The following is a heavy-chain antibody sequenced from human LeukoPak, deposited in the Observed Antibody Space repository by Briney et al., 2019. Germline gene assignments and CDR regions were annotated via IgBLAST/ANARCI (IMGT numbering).Heavy chain of an antibody. D-gene: IGHD3-10*01. V-gene: IGHV4-61*02. J-gene: IGHJ4*02. CDR3: ARQTRTYDYESGNYYKEDF. Sequence: SETLSLTCTVSGGSISSDTYYFNWIRQPAGKGLEWIGLLSTSGSTDYNPSLSSRITMSLDTSKTHFSLKLTSVTATDTAVYYCARQTRTYDYESGNYYKEDFWGQGTLVIVSS. CDR2: LSTSGST. CDR1: GGSISSDTYY.